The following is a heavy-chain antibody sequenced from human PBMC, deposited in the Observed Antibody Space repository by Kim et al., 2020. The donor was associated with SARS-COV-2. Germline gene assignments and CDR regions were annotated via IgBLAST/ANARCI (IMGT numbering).Heavy chain of an antibody. CDR3: AKSRQQLVPGFFDY. CDR2: ISSSGTNT. V-gene: IGHV3-23*01. D-gene: IGHD6-13*01. J-gene: IGHJ4*02. Sequence: GGSLRLSCAASGFSFSTYAVIWVRQAPGKGLEWVSGISSSGTNTYYADSVRGRFTIYRDIPKNTLYLQMNSLRAEDTALYYCAKSRQQLVPGFFDYWGQG. CDR1: GFSFSTYA.